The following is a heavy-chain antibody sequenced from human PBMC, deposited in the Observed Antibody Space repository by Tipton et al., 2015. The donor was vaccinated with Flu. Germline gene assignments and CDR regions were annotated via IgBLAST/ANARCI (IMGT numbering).Heavy chain of an antibody. V-gene: IGHV3-53*01. CDR3: ARGREARGGHYGMDV. D-gene: IGHD3-10*01. CDR2: IYIGDSI. J-gene: IGHJ6*02. Sequence: SLRLSCAASGFTVSSNYMTWVRQAPGKGLEWVSVIYIGDSIYYADSVKGRFTISRDKSKNTVYLQMNSLRAEDTAVYYCARGREARGGHYGMDVWGQGTTVTVSS. CDR1: GFTVSSNY.